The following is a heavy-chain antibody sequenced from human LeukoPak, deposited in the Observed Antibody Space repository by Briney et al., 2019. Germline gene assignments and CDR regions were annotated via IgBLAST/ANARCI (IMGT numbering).Heavy chain of an antibody. D-gene: IGHD3-10*01. Sequence: PGGSLRLSCAASGFTFSDYYMSWIRQAPGKGLEWVSYISSSGSTIYYADSVKGRFTISRDNAKNSLYLQMNSLRAEDPAVYYCARPAMVRGVIAYYYYYMDVWGKGTTVTVSS. J-gene: IGHJ6*03. CDR2: ISSSGSTI. CDR3: ARPAMVRGVIAYYYYYMDV. CDR1: GFTFSDYY. V-gene: IGHV3-11*04.